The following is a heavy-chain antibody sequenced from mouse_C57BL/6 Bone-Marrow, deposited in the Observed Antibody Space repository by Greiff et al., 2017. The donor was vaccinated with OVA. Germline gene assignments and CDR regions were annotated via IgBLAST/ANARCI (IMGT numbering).Heavy chain of an antibody. Sequence: VQLQQSGAELVKPGASVKLSCTASGFNIKDYYMHWVKQRTEQGLEWIGRIDPENGDTEYASKFQGKATITADTSSNTAYLQLSSLTSEDTAVYYCTTTMIRAWFAYWGQGTLVTVSA. CDR2: IDPENGDT. V-gene: IGHV14-1*01. J-gene: IGHJ3*01. CDR3: TTTMIRAWFAY. CDR1: GFNIKDYY. D-gene: IGHD2-4*01.